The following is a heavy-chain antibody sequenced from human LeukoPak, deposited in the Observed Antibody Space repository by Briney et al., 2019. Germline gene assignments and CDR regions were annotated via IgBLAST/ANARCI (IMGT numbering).Heavy chain of an antibody. Sequence: ASVKVSCNASGGTFNNYAISWVRQSPGQGLEWRRGIIHIFGTANYAQKLQDRITITAYESTRPAWMELSSLSSEDTAVYYCAISSSGYTYGYVSGSFDHWGQRTLVTVSS. CDR1: GGTFNNYA. D-gene: IGHD5-18*01. V-gene: IGHV1-69*13. CDR3: AISSSGYTYGYVSGSFDH. J-gene: IGHJ5*02. CDR2: IIHIFGTA.